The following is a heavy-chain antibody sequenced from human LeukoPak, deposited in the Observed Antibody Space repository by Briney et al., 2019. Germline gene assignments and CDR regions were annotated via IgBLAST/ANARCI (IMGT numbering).Heavy chain of an antibody. Sequence: GGSLRLSCVASGFTFSAYGMSWVRQAPGKGLEWLANIKQDGSEKQYVDSVKGRFAISRDNAKTSVYLQMNGLRAEDTAVYYCVTTTRSAPFDNWGQGTLVTVSS. V-gene: IGHV3-7*01. D-gene: IGHD1-1*01. J-gene: IGHJ4*02. CDR1: GFTFSAYG. CDR3: VTTTRSAPFDN. CDR2: IKQDGSEK.